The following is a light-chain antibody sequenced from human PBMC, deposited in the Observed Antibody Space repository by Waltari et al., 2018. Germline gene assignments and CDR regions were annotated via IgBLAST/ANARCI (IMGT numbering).Light chain of an antibody. CDR2: DAS. Sequence: DTQMTQSPSTLSAYVGDRVTITCRASQNNYNWLAWYQQKPGEAPEVLIYDASSLRSGVPSRFSGSGSGTEFTLTISSLQPGDFATYYCQQYHGDSPTFGQGTRVEIK. J-gene: IGKJ1*01. CDR3: QQYHGDSPT. CDR1: QNNYNW. V-gene: IGKV1-5*01.